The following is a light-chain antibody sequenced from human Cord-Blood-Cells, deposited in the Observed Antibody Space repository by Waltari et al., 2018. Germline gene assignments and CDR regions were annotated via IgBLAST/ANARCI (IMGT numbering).Light chain of an antibody. Sequence: EIVRPHSPAPLSLSQGERATCSCSASQSVSSNLAWYQQKPGQTPRRLIYGACTRATGIPARFSGSGSGTEFTLTISSLQSEDFAVYYCQQYNNWPPITFGQGTRLESK. J-gene: IGKJ5*01. V-gene: IGKV3-15*01. CDR1: QSVSSN. CDR2: GAC. CDR3: QQYNNWPPIT.